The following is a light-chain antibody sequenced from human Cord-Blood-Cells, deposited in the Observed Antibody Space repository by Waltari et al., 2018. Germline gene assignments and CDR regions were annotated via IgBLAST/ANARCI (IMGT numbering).Light chain of an antibody. J-gene: IGLJ1*01. CDR2: DVS. CDR3: SSYTSSCYV. Sequence: QSALTQPASVSGSPGQSITISCTGTSSDVGGYHYVSWYQQHPGKAPKLMIYDVSTRPSGVSNRFTGSKSGNTASLTSSELQAEYEADYYCSSYTSSCYVFGTGTKVTV. V-gene: IGLV2-14*01. CDR1: SSDVGGYHY.